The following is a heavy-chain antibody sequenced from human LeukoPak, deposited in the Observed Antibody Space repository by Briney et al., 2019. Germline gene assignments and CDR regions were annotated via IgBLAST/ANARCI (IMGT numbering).Heavy chain of an antibody. CDR3: AREIVGATTFDY. Sequence: SETLSLTCTVSSGSISSSDYYWSWIRQPAGKGLEWIGRIYTSGSTNYNPSLKSRVTISVDTSKNQFSLKLSSVTAADTAVYYCAREIVGATTFDYWGQGTLVTVSS. V-gene: IGHV4-61*02. CDR1: SGSISSSDYY. CDR2: IYTSGST. D-gene: IGHD1-26*01. J-gene: IGHJ4*02.